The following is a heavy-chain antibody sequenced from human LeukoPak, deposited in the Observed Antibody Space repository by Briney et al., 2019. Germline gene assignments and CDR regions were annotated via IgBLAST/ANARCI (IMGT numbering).Heavy chain of an antibody. CDR2: ISYDGSNK. D-gene: IGHD6-13*01. CDR1: GFSFSSYC. CDR3: AKPPRAAAGYYYYGMDV. V-gene: IGHV3-30*18. Sequence: GGSLRLSCAASGFSFSSYCMHWVRQAPGKGLEWVAVISYDGSNKYYADSVKGRFTISRDNSKNTLYLQMNSLRAEDTAVYYCAKPPRAAAGYYYYGMDVWGQGTTVTVSS. J-gene: IGHJ6*02.